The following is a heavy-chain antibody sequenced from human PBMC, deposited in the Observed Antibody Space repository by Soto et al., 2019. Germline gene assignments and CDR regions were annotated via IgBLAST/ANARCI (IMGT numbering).Heavy chain of an antibody. J-gene: IGHJ4*02. Sequence: PGGSLRLSCAASGFTFSSYGMHWVRQAPGKGLEWVAVISYDGSNKYYADSVKGRFTISRDNSKNTLYLQMNSLRAEDTAVYYCARVSESDYSTKYYFDYWGQGTLVTVSS. CDR2: ISYDGSNK. V-gene: IGHV3-30*03. CDR1: GFTFSSYG. D-gene: IGHD4-17*01. CDR3: ARVSESDYSTKYYFDY.